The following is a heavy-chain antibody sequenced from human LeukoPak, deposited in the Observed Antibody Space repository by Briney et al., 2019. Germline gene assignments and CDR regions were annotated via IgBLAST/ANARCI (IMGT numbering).Heavy chain of an antibody. J-gene: IGHJ6*02. CDR2: ISSSSSTI. CDR1: GFTFSSYS. Sequence: GSLRLSCAASGFTFSSYSMNWVRQAPGKGLEWVSYISSSSSTIYYADSVKGRFTISRDNAKNSLYLQMNSLRAEDTAVYYCARATAPKYYDFWSGYLSHGMDVWGQGTTVTVSS. V-gene: IGHV3-48*01. CDR3: ARATAPKYYDFWSGYLSHGMDV. D-gene: IGHD3-3*01.